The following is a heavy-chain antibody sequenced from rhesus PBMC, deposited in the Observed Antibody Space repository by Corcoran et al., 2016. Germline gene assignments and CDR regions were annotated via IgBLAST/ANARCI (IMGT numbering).Heavy chain of an antibody. Sequence: LQLQESGPGLVKPSATLYLTCAVSGLSISSKYWSWLRPPPGQGREWIGRLSCSGGSTDYNPSLKSRVTISTDTSKNQLSLNLSSGIAADTAVYDCARGGYNIWTGYRFDDWGQGVLVTVSS. D-gene: IGHD3-3*01. J-gene: IGHJ4*01. V-gene: IGHV4-173*01. CDR1: GLSISSKY. CDR3: ARGGYNIWTGYRFDD. CDR2: LSCSGGST.